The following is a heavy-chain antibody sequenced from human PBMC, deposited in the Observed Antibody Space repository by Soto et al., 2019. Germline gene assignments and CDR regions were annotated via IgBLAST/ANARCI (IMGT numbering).Heavy chain of an antibody. CDR3: ARISYYGDYGPPDY. Sequence: QVTLKESGPVLVKPTETLTLTCTVSGFSLSNARMGVSWIRQPPGKALEWLAHIFSNDEKSYSTSLKSRLTNCKXTXKSQVVLTMTNMDPVDTATYYCARISYYGDYGPPDYWGQGTLVTVSS. CDR2: IFSNDEK. V-gene: IGHV2-26*01. D-gene: IGHD4-17*01. CDR1: GFSLSNARMG. J-gene: IGHJ4*02.